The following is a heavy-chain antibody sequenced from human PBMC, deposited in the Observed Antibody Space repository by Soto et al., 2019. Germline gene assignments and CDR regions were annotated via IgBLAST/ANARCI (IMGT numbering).Heavy chain of an antibody. Sequence: EEPLVESGGGLVQPGGSLRLACAASGFTFSDYWMHWVRQAPGKGLVCVSRIKGDGSTTSQAASMEGRFTSSRDNAKSTLYLQMNILRAEDTAVYYCARGGKYIYAMDVWGQGTPVTVSS. V-gene: IGHV3-74*01. CDR1: GFTFSDYW. J-gene: IGHJ6*02. CDR2: IKGDGSTT. CDR3: ARGGKYIYAMDV. D-gene: IGHD3-16*01.